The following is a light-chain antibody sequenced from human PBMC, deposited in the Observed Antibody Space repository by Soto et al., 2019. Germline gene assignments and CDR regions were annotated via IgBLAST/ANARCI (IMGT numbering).Light chain of an antibody. CDR2: VAS. V-gene: IGKV1-33*01. Sequence: DIQMTQSPSSLSASVGDRVTITCQASQDISNYLNWYQQKPGKAPQLLIYVASNLETGVPSRFSGSGSGADFSFSINRLQPEDSAKYYCQKGDNLPLNFGGGTKVEIK. CDR3: QKGDNLPLN. J-gene: IGKJ4*01. CDR1: QDISNY.